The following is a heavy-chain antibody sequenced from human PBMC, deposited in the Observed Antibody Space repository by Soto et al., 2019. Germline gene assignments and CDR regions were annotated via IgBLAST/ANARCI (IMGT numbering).Heavy chain of an antibody. CDR2: ISASGGVT. CDR1: GFTFSNYA. V-gene: IGHV3-23*01. Sequence: GGSLRLSCAASGFTFSNYAMSWVRQAPGKGLEWVSAISASGGVTYYADSVKGQFAISRDNSKNTLYLQMNNLRAEDTAVYYCAKEATIWNYVRWFDPWGQGTLVTVSS. D-gene: IGHD1-7*01. J-gene: IGHJ5*02. CDR3: AKEATIWNYVRWFDP.